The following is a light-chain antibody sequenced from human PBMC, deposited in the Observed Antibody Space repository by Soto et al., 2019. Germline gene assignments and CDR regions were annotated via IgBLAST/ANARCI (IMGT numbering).Light chain of an antibody. CDR1: QTVRNNY. J-gene: IGKJ5*01. CDR3: QQYGSSPIT. CDR2: DAS. Sequence: EIVLTQSPGTLSLSPGERATLSCRASQTVRNNYLAWYQQKPGLAPRLLIYDASSRASGIPERFSGSGSGTGFSLTISSLEPEDSAVYYCQQYGSSPITFGQGTRLEIK. V-gene: IGKV3D-20*01.